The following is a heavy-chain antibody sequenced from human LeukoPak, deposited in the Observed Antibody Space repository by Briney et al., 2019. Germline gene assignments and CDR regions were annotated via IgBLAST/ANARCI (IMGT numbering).Heavy chain of an antibody. CDR3: ARAPLCSSTSCYEGFYGDYFDY. V-gene: IGHV3-30*03. CDR2: ISSDGRNK. D-gene: IGHD2-2*01. J-gene: IGHJ4*02. Sequence: PGRSLRLSCAASGFTFSSYGMHWVRQAPGKGLEWVAVISSDGRNKYYVDSVKGRFTISRDNSRNTLYLQMNSLRAEDTAVYYCARAPLCSSTSCYEGFYGDYFDYWGQGTLVTVSS. CDR1: GFTFSSYG.